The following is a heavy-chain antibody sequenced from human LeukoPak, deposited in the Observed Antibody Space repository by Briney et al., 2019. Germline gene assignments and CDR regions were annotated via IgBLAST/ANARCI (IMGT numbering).Heavy chain of an antibody. V-gene: IGHV3-30-3*01. CDR3: ARYTDYGAHVSYFDY. CDR2: ISYDGSNK. J-gene: IGHJ4*02. CDR1: GFTFSSYA. Sequence: GGSLRLSCAASGFTFSSYAMHWVRQAPGKGLEWVAVISYDGSNKYYADSVKGRFTISRDNSKNTLYLQMNSLRAEDTAVYYCARYTDYGAHVSYFDYWGQGTLVTVSS. D-gene: IGHD4-17*01.